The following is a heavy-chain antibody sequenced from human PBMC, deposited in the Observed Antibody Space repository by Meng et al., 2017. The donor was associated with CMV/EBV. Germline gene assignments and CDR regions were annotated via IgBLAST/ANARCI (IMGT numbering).Heavy chain of an antibody. Sequence: GESLKISCAASGFTVSSNYMSWVRQAPGKGLVWVSRINSDGSSTSYADSAKGRFTISRDNAKNTLYLQMNSLRAEDTAVYYCARTGVFSRGKVVWFDPWGQGTLVTVSS. J-gene: IGHJ5*02. V-gene: IGHV3-74*01. D-gene: IGHD1-14*01. CDR3: ARTGVFSRGKVVWFDP. CDR2: INSDGSST. CDR1: GFTVSSNY.